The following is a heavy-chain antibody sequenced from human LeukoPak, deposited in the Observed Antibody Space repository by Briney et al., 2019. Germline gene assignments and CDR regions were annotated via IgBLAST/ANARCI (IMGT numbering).Heavy chain of an antibody. CDR3: ARQRGEHDY. D-gene: IGHD3-10*01. J-gene: IGHJ4*02. CDR1: GYTFTSYG. CDR2: IIPIFGTA. V-gene: IGHV1-69*13. Sequence: ASVKVSCKASGYTFTSYGISWVRQAPGQGLEWMGGIIPIFGTANYAQKFQGRDTITADESTSTAYMELSSLRSEDTAVYYCARQRGEHDYWGQGTLVTVSS.